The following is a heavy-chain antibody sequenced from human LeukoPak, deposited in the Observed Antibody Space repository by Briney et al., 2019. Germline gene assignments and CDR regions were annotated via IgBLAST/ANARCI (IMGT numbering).Heavy chain of an antibody. V-gene: IGHV3-49*04. CDR3: TRAYYDSVRGSYIPLSDY. Sequence: GGSLRLSCTASGFTFGDYAMSWVRQAPGKGLEWVGFIRSKAYGGTTEYAASVKGRFTISRDDSKSIAYLQMNSLKTEDTAVYYCTRAYYDSVRGSYIPLSDYWGQGTLVTVSS. CDR2: IRSKAYGGTT. CDR1: GFTFGDYA. D-gene: IGHD3-16*01. J-gene: IGHJ4*02.